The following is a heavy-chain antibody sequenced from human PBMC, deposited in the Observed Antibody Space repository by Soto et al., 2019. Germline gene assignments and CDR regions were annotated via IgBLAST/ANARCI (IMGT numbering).Heavy chain of an antibody. CDR1: GFSFDDYA. J-gene: IGHJ4*02. V-gene: IGHV3-9*01. CDR3: AKDRLASSRGRFDV. Sequence: EVKLVESGGGWVQPGRSLRLSCAASGFSFDDYAMHWFRQLPGKGLEWVAGIGWRSFTLGYANSVKGRFTISRDNAQNFLYLQMDDLRAEDSALYFCAKDRLASSRGRFDVWGQGTLVTVSS. D-gene: IGHD2-21*01. CDR2: IGWRSFTL.